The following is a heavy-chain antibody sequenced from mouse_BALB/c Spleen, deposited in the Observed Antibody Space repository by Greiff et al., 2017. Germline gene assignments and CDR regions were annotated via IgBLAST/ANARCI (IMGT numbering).Heavy chain of an antibody. CDR2: IDPSDSDT. V-gene: IGHV1-74*04. CDR1: GYTFTSYW. CDR3: ARYKYGNFYAMDY. Sequence: VQLQESGPQLVRPGASVKISCKASGYTFTSYWMHWVKQRPGQGLEWIGMIDPSDSDTRLNQKFKDKATLTVDKSSSTAYMQLSSPTSEDSAVYYCARYKYGNFYAMDYWGQGTSVTVSS. J-gene: IGHJ4*01. D-gene: IGHD2-10*02.